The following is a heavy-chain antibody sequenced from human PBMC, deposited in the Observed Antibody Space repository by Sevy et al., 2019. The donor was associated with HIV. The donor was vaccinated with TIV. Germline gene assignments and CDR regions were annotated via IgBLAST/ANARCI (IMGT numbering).Heavy chain of an antibody. Sequence: GESLKISCKGSGYSFTSYWISWVRQMPGKGLEWMGRIDPSDSYTNYSPSFQGHVTISADKSISSAYLQWSSLKASDTAMYYCARLSSGENYYYYYMDVWGKGTTVTVSS. J-gene: IGHJ6*03. CDR3: ARLSSGENYYYYYMDV. V-gene: IGHV5-10-1*01. CDR2: IDPSDSYT. D-gene: IGHD6-19*01. CDR1: GYSFTSYW.